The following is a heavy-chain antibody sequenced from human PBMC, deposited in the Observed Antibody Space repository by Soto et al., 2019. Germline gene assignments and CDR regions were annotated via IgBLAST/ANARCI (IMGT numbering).Heavy chain of an antibody. V-gene: IGHV2-5*02. Sequence: QITLKDSGPTLVRPTQTLTLTCTFSGFSLSTTGVGVGWIRQPPGKALEWLALIYWDDDKRYSPSLKSRLTITKDTSKNEVILKMTNMDPVDTAGYYCAQRLPQYGLGRERGNGFDPWGQGTLVTVSS. D-gene: IGHD3-10*01. J-gene: IGHJ5*02. CDR1: GFSLSTTGVG. CDR3: AQRLPQYGLGRERGNGFDP. CDR2: IYWDDDK.